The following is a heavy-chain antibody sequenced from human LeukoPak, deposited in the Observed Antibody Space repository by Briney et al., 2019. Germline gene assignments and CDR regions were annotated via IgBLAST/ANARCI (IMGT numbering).Heavy chain of an antibody. J-gene: IGHJ4*03. D-gene: IGHD3-10*01. CDR1: GGSISSSSYY. Sequence: KSSETLSLTCTVSGGSISSSSYYWGWIRQPPGKGLEWIGSIYYSGSTYYNPSLKSRVTISVDTSKNQFSLKLSSVTAADTAVYYCAKGLSTMVYFDYWGQGTLVTVSS. CDR2: IYYSGST. V-gene: IGHV4-39*01. CDR3: AKGLSTMVYFDY.